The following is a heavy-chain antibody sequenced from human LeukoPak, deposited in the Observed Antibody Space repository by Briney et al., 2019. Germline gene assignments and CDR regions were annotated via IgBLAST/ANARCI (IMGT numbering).Heavy chain of an antibody. CDR2: ISAYNGNT. J-gene: IGHJ4*02. Sequence: ASVKVSCKASGYTFTSYGISWVRQAPGQGLEWMGWISAYNGNTNYAQKLQGRVTMTTDTSTSTAYMELRSLRSDDTAVYYCARDRGRGIATADYYFDYWGQGTLVTVSS. V-gene: IGHV1-18*01. D-gene: IGHD6-13*01. CDR1: GYTFTSYG. CDR3: ARDRGRGIATADYYFDY.